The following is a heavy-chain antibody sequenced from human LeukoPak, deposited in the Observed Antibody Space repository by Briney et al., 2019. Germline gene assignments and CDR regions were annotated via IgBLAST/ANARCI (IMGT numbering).Heavy chain of an antibody. CDR1: GGSISSSSYY. CDR3: ARQIIIRGVMGYYGMDV. CDR2: IYYSGAT. V-gene: IGHV4-39*01. J-gene: IGHJ6*02. D-gene: IGHD3-10*01. Sequence: SETLSLTCTVSGGSISSSSYYWGWIRQPPGKGLEWIGSIYYSGATYDNQSLKSRVTISVDTSKNQFSLKLSSVTAADTAVYYCARQIIIRGVMGYYGMDVWGQGTTVTVSS.